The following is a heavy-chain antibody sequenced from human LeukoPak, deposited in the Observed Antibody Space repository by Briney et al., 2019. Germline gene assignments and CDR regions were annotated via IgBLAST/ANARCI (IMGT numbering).Heavy chain of an antibody. CDR2: VFDSGGT. J-gene: IGHJ4*02. CDR3: ARGYSSSWNYFDY. CDR1: GGSISNYW. Sequence: PSETLSLTCTVSGGSISNYWWSWIRQPQGKGLEWIGYVFDSGGTNYNPSLKSRVTISVDTSKKQFSLRLSSVTAADTAVYYCARGYSSSWNYFDYWGLGTLVTVSS. D-gene: IGHD6-13*01. V-gene: IGHV4-59*01.